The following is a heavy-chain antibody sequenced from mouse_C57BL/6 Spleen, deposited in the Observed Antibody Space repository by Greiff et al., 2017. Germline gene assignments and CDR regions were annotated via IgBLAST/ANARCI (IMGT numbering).Heavy chain of an antibody. CDR2: ISSGSSTI. Sequence: VKLMESGGGLVKPGGSLKLSCAASGFTFSDYGMHWVRQAPEKGLEWVAYISSGSSTIYYADTVKGRFTISRDNAKNTLFLQMTSLRSEDTAMYYCARRRITTEGAMDYWGQGTSVTVSS. V-gene: IGHV5-17*01. J-gene: IGHJ4*01. CDR3: ARRRITTEGAMDY. CDR1: GFTFSDYG. D-gene: IGHD1-1*01.